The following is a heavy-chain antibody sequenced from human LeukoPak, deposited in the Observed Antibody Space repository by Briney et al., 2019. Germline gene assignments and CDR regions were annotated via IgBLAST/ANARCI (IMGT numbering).Heavy chain of an antibody. CDR1: GFTFNDFA. V-gene: IGHV3-23*01. Sequence: GWSLRLSCVASGFTFNDFAMTWVRQAPGKGLEWVSSIGDAGTYYADSVKGRFTISRDNSKNMLYLQLNSLRAGDTAMYYCAKNLGPFDVRGQGTMVTVSS. J-gene: IGHJ3*01. CDR2: IGDAGT. D-gene: IGHD3-16*01. CDR3: AKNLGPFDV.